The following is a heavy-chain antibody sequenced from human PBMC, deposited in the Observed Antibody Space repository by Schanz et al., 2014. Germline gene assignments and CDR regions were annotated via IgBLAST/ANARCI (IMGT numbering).Heavy chain of an antibody. CDR3: AKLSSSGRLAGYFDY. Sequence: VQLAESGGGLVQPGGSLRLSCAVSGFTVSSNHMSWVRQAPGKGLEWVSSISHSGGSKYYADSVKGRFTISRDNSKNTLYLQMSSLRAEDTAIYYCAKLSSSGRLAGYFDYWGQGALXTVSS. D-gene: IGHD6-19*01. CDR1: GFTVSSNH. J-gene: IGHJ4*02. V-gene: IGHV3-23*04. CDR2: ISHSGGSK.